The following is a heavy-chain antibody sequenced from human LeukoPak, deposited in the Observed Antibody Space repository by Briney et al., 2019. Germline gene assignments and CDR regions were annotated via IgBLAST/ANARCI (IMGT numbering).Heavy chain of an antibody. D-gene: IGHD1-26*01. CDR2: IYYSGST. CDR1: GGSISSSSYY. CDR3: ARHRADYYYYGMDV. Sequence: SETLSLTCTVSGGSISSSSYYWGWIRQPPGKGLEWVGRIYYSGSTYYNPSLKSRVTISVDTSKNQFSLKLSSVTAADTAVYYCARHRADYYYYGMDVWGQGTTVTVSS. J-gene: IGHJ6*02. V-gene: IGHV4-39*01.